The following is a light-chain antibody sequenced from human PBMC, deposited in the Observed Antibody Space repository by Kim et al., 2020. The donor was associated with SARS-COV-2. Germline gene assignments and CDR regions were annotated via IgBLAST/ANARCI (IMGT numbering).Light chain of an antibody. V-gene: IGKV1-39*01. CDR3: QQSYTAPHT. J-gene: IGKJ2*01. CDR1: EDIKNY. Sequence: DIQLTQSPSSLFASVGDSVTVTCRASEDIKNYVNWYQQRLGQAPKLLMYATSTLESGVPFRFSGSGSGTDFTLTISSLQPEDFATYFCQQSYTAPHTFGQGTKLEI. CDR2: ATS.